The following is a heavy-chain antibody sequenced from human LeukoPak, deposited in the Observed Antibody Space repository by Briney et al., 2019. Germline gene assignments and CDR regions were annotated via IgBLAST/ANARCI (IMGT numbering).Heavy chain of an antibody. Sequence: PSETLSLTCTVSGGSISSYYWSWIRQPPGERLEWIGFISYSGSTNYNPSLKSRVTISIDTSKNQFSLKLSSVTAADTAVYYCARDRTGAYWYFDVWGRGTLVTVPS. J-gene: IGHJ2*01. CDR3: ARDRTGAYWYFDV. CDR1: GGSISSYY. D-gene: IGHD3/OR15-3a*01. CDR2: ISYSGST. V-gene: IGHV4-59*01.